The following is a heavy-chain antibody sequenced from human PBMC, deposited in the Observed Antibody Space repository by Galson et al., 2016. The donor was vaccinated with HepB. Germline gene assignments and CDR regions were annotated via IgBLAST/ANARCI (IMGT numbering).Heavy chain of an antibody. CDR3: VGIGGSQIYYSYYYMDV. CDR2: VSPDGSST. J-gene: IGHJ6*03. CDR1: GFTFNHYW. V-gene: IGHV3-74*01. Sequence: SLRLSCAASGFTFNHYWMHWVRQVPGKRLVWVSRVSPDGSSTRYVDSVKGRFSISRDNAKNTVYLQMNSLRAEDTAVYFCVGIGGSQIYYSYYYMDVWGKGTSVTVSS. D-gene: IGHD2-15*01.